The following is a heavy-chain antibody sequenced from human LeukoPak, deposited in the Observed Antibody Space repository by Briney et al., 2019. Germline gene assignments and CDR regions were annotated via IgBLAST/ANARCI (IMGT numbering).Heavy chain of an antibody. CDR2: IKQDGSEK. V-gene: IGHV3-7*03. J-gene: IGHJ3*02. CDR3: AKVATPSTLDAFDI. Sequence: GGSLRLSCAASGFTFSSYWMSWVRQAPGKGLEWVANIKQDGSEKYYVDSVKGRFTISRDNAKNSLYLQMNSLRVDDTAVYYCAKVATPSTLDAFDIWGQGTMVTVSS. CDR1: GFTFSSYW.